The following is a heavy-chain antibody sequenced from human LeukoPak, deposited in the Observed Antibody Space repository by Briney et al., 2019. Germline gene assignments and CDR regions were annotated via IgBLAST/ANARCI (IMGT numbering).Heavy chain of an antibody. Sequence: GGSLRLSCAASGFTFSSYAMSWVRQAPGKGLEWVSAISGSGGSTYYADSVRGRFTISRDNSKNTLYLQMNSLRAEDTAVYYCARDHCSSTSCVYTFGDYWGQGTLVTVSS. D-gene: IGHD2-2*01. CDR3: ARDHCSSTSCVYTFGDY. J-gene: IGHJ4*02. V-gene: IGHV3-23*01. CDR2: ISGSGGST. CDR1: GFTFSSYA.